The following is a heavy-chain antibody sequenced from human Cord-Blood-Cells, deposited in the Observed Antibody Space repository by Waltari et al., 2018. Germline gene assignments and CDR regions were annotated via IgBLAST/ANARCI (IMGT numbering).Heavy chain of an antibody. J-gene: IGHJ3*02. V-gene: IGHV1-69*01. CDR1: GGTFSSYA. Sequence: KKPGTSVKVSCTASGGTFSSYAISWVRQAPGQGLEWMGGIIPIFGTANYARKFQGRVTITADESTSTAYMELSSLRSEDTAVYYCARAALYSSSWYAFDIWGQGTMVTVSS. CDR2: IIPIFGTA. CDR3: ARAALYSSSWYAFDI. D-gene: IGHD6-13*01.